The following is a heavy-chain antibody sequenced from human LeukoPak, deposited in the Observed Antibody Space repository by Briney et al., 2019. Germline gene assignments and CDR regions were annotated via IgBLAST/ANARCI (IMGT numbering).Heavy chain of an antibody. Sequence: GGSLRLSCAASGFTFSSYSMNWVRQAPGKGLEWVSSISSSSSYIYYADSVKGRFTISRDNAKNSLYLQMHSLRAEDTAVYYCARAGTTSLILAFDIWGQGTMVTVSS. CDR3: ARAGTTSLILAFDI. CDR2: ISSSSSYI. CDR1: GFTFSSYS. D-gene: IGHD1-1*01. J-gene: IGHJ3*02. V-gene: IGHV3-21*01.